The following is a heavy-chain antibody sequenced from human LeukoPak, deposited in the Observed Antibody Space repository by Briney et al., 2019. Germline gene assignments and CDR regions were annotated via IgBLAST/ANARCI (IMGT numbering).Heavy chain of an antibody. V-gene: IGHV3-7*05. Sequence: GGSLRLSCAASGFTFSSYWMSWVRQAPGKGLEWVANIKQDGSEKYYVDSVKGRFTISRDNAKNSLYLQMNSLRAEDTAVCYCARKNSGSYYETLDYWGQGTLVTVSS. CDR3: ARKNSGSYYETLDY. CDR2: IKQDGSEK. CDR1: GFTFSSYW. J-gene: IGHJ4*02. D-gene: IGHD1-26*01.